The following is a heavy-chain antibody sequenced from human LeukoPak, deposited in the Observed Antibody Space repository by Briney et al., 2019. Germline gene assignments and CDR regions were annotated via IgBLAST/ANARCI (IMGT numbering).Heavy chain of an antibody. CDR3: ARGYSKPYYLYMDV. V-gene: IGHV3-64*01. J-gene: IGHJ6*03. CDR1: GFTFVDYA. Sequence: QPGGSLRLSCAASGFTFVDYAMHWVRQAPGKGLEYVSGVGSNGDSTYYANSVKGRFTMSRDNSKHTLYLQMGSLRTEDLAVYYCARGYSKPYYLYMDVWGKGTTVTVSS. CDR2: VGSNGDST. D-gene: IGHD4-11*01.